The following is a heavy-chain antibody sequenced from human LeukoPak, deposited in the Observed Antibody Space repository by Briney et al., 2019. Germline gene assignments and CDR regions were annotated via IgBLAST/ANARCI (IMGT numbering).Heavy chain of an antibody. Sequence: SETLSLTCAVYGGSFSGYYWSWIRQHPGKGLEWIGYIYYSGSTYYNPSLKSRVSISVDTSKNQFSLKLSSVTAADTAVYYCARAALGIWGGYYFDYWGQGTLVIVSS. CDR3: ARAALGIWGGYYFDY. V-gene: IGHV4-31*11. CDR2: IYYSGST. J-gene: IGHJ4*02. D-gene: IGHD7-27*01. CDR1: GGSFSGYY.